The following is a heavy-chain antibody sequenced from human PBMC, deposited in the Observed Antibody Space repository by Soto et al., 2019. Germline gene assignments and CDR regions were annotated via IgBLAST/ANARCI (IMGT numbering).Heavy chain of an antibody. CDR3: AREFSTVTNYGMDV. V-gene: IGHV4-59*01. CDR2: FYYSGST. CDR1: GGSISSDY. Sequence: PSETLSLTCTVSGGSISSDYWSWIRQPPGKGLEWIGYFYYSGSTNYNPSLKSRVTISVDTSKNQFSLKLSSVTAADTAVYYCAREFSTVTNYGMDVWGQGTTVTVSS. J-gene: IGHJ6*02. D-gene: IGHD4-17*01.